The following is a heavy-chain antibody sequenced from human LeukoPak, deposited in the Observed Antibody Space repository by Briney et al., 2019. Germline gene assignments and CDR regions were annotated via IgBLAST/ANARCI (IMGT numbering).Heavy chain of an antibody. Sequence: ASVKVSCKVSGYTLTELSMHWVRQAPGKGLEWMGGFDPEDGETIYAQKFQGRVTMTEDTSTGTAYMELSSLRSEDTAVYYCATFLRVVPAAPPNYWGQGTLVTVSS. V-gene: IGHV1-24*01. J-gene: IGHJ4*02. D-gene: IGHD2-2*01. CDR3: ATFLRVVPAAPPNY. CDR2: FDPEDGET. CDR1: GYTLTELS.